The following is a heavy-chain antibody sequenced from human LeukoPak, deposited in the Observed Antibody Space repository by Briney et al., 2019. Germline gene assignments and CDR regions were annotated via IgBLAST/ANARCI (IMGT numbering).Heavy chain of an antibody. V-gene: IGHV3-7*01. D-gene: IGHD6-13*01. CDR2: IKQDGSEK. CDR1: GFTFSSYW. J-gene: IGHJ6*03. CDR3: ARDNGSSWFEPNYYYMDV. Sequence: GGSLRLSCAASGFTFSSYWMSWVRQAPGKGLEWVANIKQDGSEKYYVDSVKGRFTISRDNAKNSLYLQMNSLRAEDTAVYYCARDNGSSWFEPNYYYMDVWGKGTTVTVSS.